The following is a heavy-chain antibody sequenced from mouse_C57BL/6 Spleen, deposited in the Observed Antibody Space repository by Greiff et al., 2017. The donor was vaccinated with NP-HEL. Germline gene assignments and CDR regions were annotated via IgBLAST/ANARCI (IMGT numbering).Heavy chain of an antibody. CDR3: ARRGYYGSLDV. CDR2: IYPGDGDT. Sequence: QVQLQQSGPELVKPGASVKISCKASGYAFSSSWMNWVKQRPGKGLEWIGRIYPGDGDTNYNGKFKGKATLTADKSSSTAYMQLSSLTSEDSAVYFCARRGYYGSLDVWGTGTTVTVSS. V-gene: IGHV1-82*01. CDR1: GYAFSSSW. J-gene: IGHJ1*03. D-gene: IGHD1-1*01.